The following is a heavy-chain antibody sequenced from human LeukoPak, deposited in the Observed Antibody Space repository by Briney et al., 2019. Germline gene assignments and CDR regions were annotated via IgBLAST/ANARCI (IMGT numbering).Heavy chain of an antibody. Sequence: PSETLSLTCTVSGGSISSSSYYWGWIRQPPGKGLEWIGSIYYSGSTYYNPSLKSRVTISVDTSKNQFSLKLSSVTAADTAVYYCARSSTPIYAFEIWGQGTGVTVSS. D-gene: IGHD2/OR15-2a*01. CDR1: GGSISSSSYY. CDR2: IYYSGST. V-gene: IGHV4-39*01. CDR3: ARSSTPIYAFEI. J-gene: IGHJ3*02.